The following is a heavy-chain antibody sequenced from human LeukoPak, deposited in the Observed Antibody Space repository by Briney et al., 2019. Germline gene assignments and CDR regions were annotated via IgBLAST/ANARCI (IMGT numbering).Heavy chain of an antibody. V-gene: IGHV1-8*01. D-gene: IGHD6-19*01. J-gene: IGHJ5*02. CDR1: GYIFTTYD. CDR3: ARGRGSGHKENWFDP. Sequence: ASVKVSCKASGYIFTTYDINWVRQATGQGLEWMGWMNPNSGNTGYTQKFQGRVTMTRNTSISTAYMESSSLRSEDTAVYYCARGRGSGHKENWFDPWGQGTLVTVSS. CDR2: MNPNSGNT.